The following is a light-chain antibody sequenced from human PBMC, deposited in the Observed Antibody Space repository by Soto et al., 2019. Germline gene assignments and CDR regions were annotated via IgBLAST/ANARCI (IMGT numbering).Light chain of an antibody. CDR3: SAYTTSRSL. Sequence: QSVLTQPASVSGSPGQSITISCTGTSSDIGGSKFVSWYKQPPGRAPKLIIYDVNNRPSGVSNRFSGSKSGNTASLTISGLQAEDEADYYCSAYTTSRSLFGGGTKLTVL. J-gene: IGLJ2*01. V-gene: IGLV2-14*01. CDR1: SSDIGGSKF. CDR2: DVN.